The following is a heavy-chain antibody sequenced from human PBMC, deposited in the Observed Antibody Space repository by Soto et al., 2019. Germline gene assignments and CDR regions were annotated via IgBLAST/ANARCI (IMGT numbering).Heavy chain of an antibody. CDR3: VRGGSCRGGSCYPNLDFYGDYEGFDY. J-gene: IGHJ4*02. D-gene: IGHD2-15*01. CDR2: IGMEGTNK. V-gene: IGHV3-30*02. CDR1: AFASGNFG. Sequence: QVQLVESGGGWVRRGGPRRLPWLRLAFASGNFGIPGVRKVPAKGLEWVEFIGMEGTNKYYGDSVKGRFTVSRDNSKKTLYLQMNSLRADDTGVYYCVRGGSCRGGSCYPNLDFYGDYEGFDYWGQGTLVTVSS.